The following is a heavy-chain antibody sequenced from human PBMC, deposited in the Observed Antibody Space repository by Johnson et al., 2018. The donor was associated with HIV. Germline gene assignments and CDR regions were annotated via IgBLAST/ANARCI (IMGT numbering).Heavy chain of an antibody. D-gene: IGHD2-15*01. CDR2: ISGSGGST. V-gene: IGHV3-66*02. CDR1: GFTVSSNY. J-gene: IGHJ3*02. CDR3: ARSRDCSGGSCPDAFDI. Sequence: QLVESGGGLVQPGGSLRLSCAASGFTVSSNYMSWVRQAPGKGLEWVSAISGSGGSTYYADSVKGRFTISRDSSKNTLYLQMNSLRAEDTAVYYCARSRDCSGGSCPDAFDIWGQGTMVTVSS.